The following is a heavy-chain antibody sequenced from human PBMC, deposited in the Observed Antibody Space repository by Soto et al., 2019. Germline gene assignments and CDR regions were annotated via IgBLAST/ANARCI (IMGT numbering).Heavy chain of an antibody. CDR1: RFTVGSSY. CDR3: TRDLMDVVPPADDLFDP. D-gene: IGHD2-2*01. Sequence: LRLSCAASRFTVGSSYVSWVRQAPGKGLEWVSVIYTGDTPFYADSVKGRFTISRDNSKNTLYLQMNSLRVEDTAVYYCTRDLMDVVPPADDLFDPWGQGILVTVSS. CDR2: IYTGDTP. V-gene: IGHV3-53*01. J-gene: IGHJ5*02.